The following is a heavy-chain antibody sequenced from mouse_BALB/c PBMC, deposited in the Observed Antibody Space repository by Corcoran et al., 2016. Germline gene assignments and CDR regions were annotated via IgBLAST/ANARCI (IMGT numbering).Heavy chain of an antibody. Sequence: EVQLQQSGPELVKPGASVKMSCKASGYTFTSYVMHWVKQKPGQGLEWIGYINPYNDGTKYNEKFKGKATLTSDKSSSTAYMELSSLTSEDSAVYYCARSHMISPVAYWCQGTLVTVSA. D-gene: IGHD2-4*01. CDR2: INPYNDGT. J-gene: IGHJ3*01. CDR1: GYTFTSYV. V-gene: IGHV1S136*01. CDR3: ARSHMISPVAY.